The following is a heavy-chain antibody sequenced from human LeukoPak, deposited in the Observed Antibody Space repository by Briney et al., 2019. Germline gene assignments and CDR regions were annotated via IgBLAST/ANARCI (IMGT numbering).Heavy chain of an antibody. Sequence: QPGGSLRLSCAASGFTFSSYAMSWVRQAPGKGLEWVSSISGSGGRTHYADSVKGRFTISRDNSKNTLYLQMNSLRAEDTALYYCARGPTMDSSGWYYYYYYMDVWGKGTTVTVSS. J-gene: IGHJ6*03. CDR3: ARGPTMDSSGWYYYYYYMDV. CDR1: GFTFSSYA. V-gene: IGHV3-23*01. D-gene: IGHD6-19*01. CDR2: ISGSGGRT.